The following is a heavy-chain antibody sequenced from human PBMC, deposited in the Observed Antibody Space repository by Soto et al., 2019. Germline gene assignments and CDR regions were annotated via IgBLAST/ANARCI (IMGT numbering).Heavy chain of an antibody. J-gene: IGHJ4*02. Sequence: QVQLQESGPGLVKPSETLSLTCTVSGDSVGSAAYYWTWIRQPPGEGLEWIGYISATGSMKYNPSLQSRLTISVDTSQNQFSLRLSSVTAADTALYYCARDIRGYSRAFDYWGQGTLVTVSP. CDR3: ARDIRGYSRAFDY. CDR1: GDSVGSAAYY. D-gene: IGHD5-18*01. CDR2: ISATGSM. V-gene: IGHV4-61*08.